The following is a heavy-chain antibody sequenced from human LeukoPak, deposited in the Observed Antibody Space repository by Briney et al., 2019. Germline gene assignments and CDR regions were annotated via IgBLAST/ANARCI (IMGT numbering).Heavy chain of an antibody. Sequence: GGSLRLSCAASGFTFSSYAMHWVRQAPGKGLEWVAVISYDGSNKYYADSVKGRFTISRDNSKNTLYLQMNSLRAEDTAVYYCARDRGNSWYFYMDVWGKGTTVTVSS. V-gene: IGHV3-30*04. CDR2: ISYDGSNK. CDR3: ARDRGNSWYFYMDV. CDR1: GFTFSSYA. D-gene: IGHD6-13*01. J-gene: IGHJ6*03.